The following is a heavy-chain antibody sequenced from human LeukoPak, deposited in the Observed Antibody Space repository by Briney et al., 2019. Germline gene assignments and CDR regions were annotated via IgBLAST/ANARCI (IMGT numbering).Heavy chain of an antibody. CDR1: GGTFSSYA. CDR2: IIPIFGTA. CDR3: ARGRSDYDFWSGYY. Sequence: SVKVSCKASGGTFSSYAISWVRQAPGQGLEWMGGIIPIFGTANYAQKFQGRVTITADESTSTAYMELSSLRSEDTAVYYCARGRSDYDFWSGYYWGQGTLVTVSS. V-gene: IGHV1-69*01. D-gene: IGHD3-3*01. J-gene: IGHJ4*02.